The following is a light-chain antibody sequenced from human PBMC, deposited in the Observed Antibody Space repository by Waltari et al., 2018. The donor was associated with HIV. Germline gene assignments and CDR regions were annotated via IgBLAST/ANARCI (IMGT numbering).Light chain of an antibody. CDR1: SSDVGGYNL. Sequence: QSALPQPASVSGSPGQSITLSCTGTSSDVGGYNLVPWYQQHPGKAPKLMIYEVSKRPSGGSNRFSGSKSGNTASLTISGLQAEDEADYYCCAYAGSTTYVIFGGGTKLTVL. CDR2: EVS. CDR3: CAYAGSTTYVI. V-gene: IGLV2-23*02. J-gene: IGLJ2*01.